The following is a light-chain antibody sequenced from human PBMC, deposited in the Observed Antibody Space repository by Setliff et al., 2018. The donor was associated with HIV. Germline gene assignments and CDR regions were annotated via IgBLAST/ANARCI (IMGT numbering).Light chain of an antibody. V-gene: IGLV2-11*01. J-gene: IGLJ1*01. Sequence: QSVLTQPRSVSGSPGQTITLSCTGSTSDVGNYNYVSWYQQYPGKATKLIIFDVSRRPSGVPDRFSGSKSQNTASLTISGLQPEDEADYYCCSYVGSYSYIFGTGTKVTVL. CDR3: CSYVGSYSYI. CDR2: DVS. CDR1: TSDVGNYNY.